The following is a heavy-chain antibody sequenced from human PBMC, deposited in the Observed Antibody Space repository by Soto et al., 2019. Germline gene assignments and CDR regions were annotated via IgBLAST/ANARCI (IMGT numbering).Heavy chain of an antibody. V-gene: IGHV3-30*18. J-gene: IGHJ4*02. CDR2: ISYDGSNK. CDR3: AKSLLAYTTVTTLSFDY. Sequence: GGSLRLSCAASGFTFSNYGMHWVRQAPGKGLEWVAVISYDGSNKQYADSVKGRFTISRDNSKNTLYLQMNSLRGEDTAVYYCAKSLLAYTTVTTLSFDYWGQGTLVTVSS. CDR1: GFTFSNYG. D-gene: IGHD4-17*01.